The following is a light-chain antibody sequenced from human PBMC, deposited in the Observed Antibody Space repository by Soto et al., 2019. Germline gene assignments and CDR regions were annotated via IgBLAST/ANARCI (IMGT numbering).Light chain of an antibody. CDR3: QHYSIWPYT. Sequence: EIVMRQSPATLSVSPGERATLSCRASQSVSSDLAWYQQKPGQAPRLLIHGASTRATGIPVRFSGGGSGTEFTLTISSLQSEDFAVYFCQHYSIWPYTFGQGTKVDIK. J-gene: IGKJ2*01. CDR1: QSVSSD. CDR2: GAS. V-gene: IGKV3-15*01.